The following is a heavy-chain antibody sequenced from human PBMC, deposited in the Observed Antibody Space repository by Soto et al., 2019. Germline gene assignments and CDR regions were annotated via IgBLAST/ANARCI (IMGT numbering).Heavy chain of an antibody. Sequence: ASVKVSCKASGYTFTGYDINWVRQATGQGLEWMGWMNPNSGNTGYAQKFQGRVTMTRNTSISTAYMELSSLRSEDTAVYYCARETTAAGPYYYYYMDVWGKGTTVTVSS. CDR1: GYTFTGYD. D-gene: IGHD6-13*01. J-gene: IGHJ6*03. CDR3: ARETTAAGPYYYYYMDV. CDR2: MNPNSGNT. V-gene: IGHV1-8*01.